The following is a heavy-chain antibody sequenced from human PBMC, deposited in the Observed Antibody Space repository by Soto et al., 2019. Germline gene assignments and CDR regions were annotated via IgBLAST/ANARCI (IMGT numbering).Heavy chain of an antibody. D-gene: IGHD1-26*01. CDR2: IYYSGTTT. CDR1: GGSINHDY. Sequence: SETLSLTCTVSGGSINHDYWTWIRQPPGKGLEWMGYIYYSGTTTNYNPSLKSRVTLSVDTSKNQFSLKLSSVTAADTAVYYCARLGGSYAVPHFDYWGQGTLVTVSS. V-gene: IGHV4-59*08. J-gene: IGHJ4*02. CDR3: ARLGGSYAVPHFDY.